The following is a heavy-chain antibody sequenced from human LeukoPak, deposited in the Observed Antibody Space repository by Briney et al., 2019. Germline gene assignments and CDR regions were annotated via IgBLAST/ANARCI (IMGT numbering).Heavy chain of an antibody. D-gene: IGHD2-2*01. CDR2: IIPIFGTA. Sequence: SVKVSCKASGGTLSSYAISWVRQAPGQGLEWMGGIIPIFGTANYAQEFQGRVTITADESTSTAYMELSSLRSEDTAVYYCAGVGCSSTSCYGGGWYYYGMDVWGKGTTVTVSS. J-gene: IGHJ6*04. CDR1: GGTLSSYA. V-gene: IGHV1-69*01. CDR3: AGVGCSSTSCYGGGWYYYGMDV.